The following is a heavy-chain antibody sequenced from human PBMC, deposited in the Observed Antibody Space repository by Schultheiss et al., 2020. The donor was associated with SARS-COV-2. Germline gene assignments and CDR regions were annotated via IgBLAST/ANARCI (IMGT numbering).Heavy chain of an antibody. CDR1: GGSISSYY. Sequence: SETLSLTCTVSGGSISSYYWSWIRQPPGKGLEWIGYIYYSGSTYYNPSLKSRVTISVDTSKNQFSLKLSSVTAADTAVYYCARDRYTGLYNWFDPWGQGTLVTVSS. J-gene: IGHJ5*02. D-gene: IGHD3-16*02. V-gene: IGHV4-59*12. CDR3: ARDRYTGLYNWFDP. CDR2: IYYSGST.